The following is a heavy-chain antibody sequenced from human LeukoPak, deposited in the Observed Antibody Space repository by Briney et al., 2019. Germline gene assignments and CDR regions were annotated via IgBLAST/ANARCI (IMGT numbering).Heavy chain of an antibody. D-gene: IGHD1-7*01. CDR1: GYTFTSYA. Sequence: ASVKVSCKASGYTFTSYAMNWVRQAPGQGLEWMGWISAYNGNTNYAQKLQGRVTMTTDTSTSTAYMELRSLRSDDTAVYYCARGGLELWWFDPWGQGTLVTVSS. CDR3: ARGGLELWWFDP. V-gene: IGHV1-18*01. CDR2: ISAYNGNT. J-gene: IGHJ5*02.